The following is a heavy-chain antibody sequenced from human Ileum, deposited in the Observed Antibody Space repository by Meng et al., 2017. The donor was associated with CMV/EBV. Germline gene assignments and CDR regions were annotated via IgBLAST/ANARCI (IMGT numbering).Heavy chain of an antibody. CDR3: ARRGLAAAGTGTTFDY. CDR1: GYSFTSYW. V-gene: IGHV5-51*01. Sequence: KVSCKGSGYSFTSYWIGWVRQMPGKGLEWMGIIYPGDSDTRYSPSFQGQVTISADKSISTAYLQWSSLKASDTAMYYCARRGLAAAGTGTTFDYWGQGTLVTVSS. J-gene: IGHJ4*02. D-gene: IGHD6-13*01. CDR2: IYPGDSDT.